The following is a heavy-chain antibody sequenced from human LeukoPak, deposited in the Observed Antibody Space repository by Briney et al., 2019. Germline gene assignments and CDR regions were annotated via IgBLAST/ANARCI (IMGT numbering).Heavy chain of an antibody. V-gene: IGHV3-7*03. Sequence: GGSLRLSCAASGFTFSSYAMSWVRQAPGKGLEWVANIKQDGSDKYYVDSVKGRFNISRDNAKNSLYLQMNSLRAEDTALYYCAKDKGSGSYYNKILDYWGQGTLVTVSS. J-gene: IGHJ4*02. CDR1: GFTFSSYA. CDR3: AKDKGSGSYYNKILDY. CDR2: IKQDGSDK. D-gene: IGHD3-10*01.